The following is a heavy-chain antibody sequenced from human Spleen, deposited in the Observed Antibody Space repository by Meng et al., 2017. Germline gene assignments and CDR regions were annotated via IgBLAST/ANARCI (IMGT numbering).Heavy chain of an antibody. CDR3: AREYRSEYDY. V-gene: IGHV1-2*06. CDR1: GYTFTDYY. J-gene: IGHJ4*02. CDR2: LNPNSGGT. Sequence: QGRLVQSGAEVKQPGASVKVSCKASGYTFTDYYMHWIRQAPGQGLEWMGRLNPNSGGTNYARKFQGRVTLTRDTSSSTAYMELSRLKSDDTAIYYCAREYRSEYDYWGQGTLVTVSS. D-gene: IGHD6-19*01.